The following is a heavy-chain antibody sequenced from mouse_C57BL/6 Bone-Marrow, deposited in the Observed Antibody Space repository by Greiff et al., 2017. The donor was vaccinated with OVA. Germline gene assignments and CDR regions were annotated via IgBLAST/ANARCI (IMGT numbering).Heavy chain of an antibody. CDR2: IYPGSGST. V-gene: IGHV1-55*01. J-gene: IGHJ4*01. CDR3: ARTTAVAEAMDY. D-gene: IGHD1-1*01. CDR1: GYTFTSYW. Sequence: QVQLQQPGAELVKPGASVKMSCKASGYTFTSYWITWVKQRPGQGLEWIGDIYPGSGSTNYNEKFKSKAKLTVDTSSSTAYMQLSSLTSEDSAVYYCARTTAVAEAMDYWGQGTSVTVSS.